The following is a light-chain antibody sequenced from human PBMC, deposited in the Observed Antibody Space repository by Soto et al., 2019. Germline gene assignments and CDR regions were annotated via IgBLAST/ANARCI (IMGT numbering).Light chain of an antibody. J-gene: IGLJ3*02. CDR2: LNSDDSH. CDR3: QTWGTDLGV. Sequence: QSVLTQSPSASASLGASVKLTCTLSSGHSSYAITWHQQKPEKGPRYLMKLNSDDSHTKGDGVPDRFSGSSSGAERYLTISSLQSEDEADYYCQTWGTDLGVFGGGTKLTVL. V-gene: IGLV4-69*01. CDR1: SGHSSYA.